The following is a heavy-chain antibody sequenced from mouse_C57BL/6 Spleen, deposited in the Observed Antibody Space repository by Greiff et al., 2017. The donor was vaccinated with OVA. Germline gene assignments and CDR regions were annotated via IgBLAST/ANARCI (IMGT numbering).Heavy chain of an antibody. D-gene: IGHD1-1*01. V-gene: IGHV1-69*01. CDR1: GYTFTSYW. CDR3: ALLYYYAFAY. CDR2: IDPSDSYT. J-gene: IGHJ3*01. Sequence: QVQLKQPGAELVMPGASVKLSCKASGYTFTSYWMHWVKQRPGQGLEWIGEIDPSDSYTNYNQKFKGKSTLTVDKSSSTAYMQLSSLTSEDSAVYYCALLYYYAFAYWGQGTLVTVSA.